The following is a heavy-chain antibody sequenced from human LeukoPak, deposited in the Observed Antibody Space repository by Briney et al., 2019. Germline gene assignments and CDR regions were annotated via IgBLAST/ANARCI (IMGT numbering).Heavy chain of an antibody. D-gene: IGHD3-16*01. CDR2: ISAYNGNT. CDR1: GYTFTSYG. Sequence: ASVKVSCKASGYTFTSYGISWVRQAPGQGLEWMGWISAYNGNTDYAQKLQGRVTMTTDTSTSTVYMELSSLRSDDTAVYYCARDCGITFGGAPLYYFDYWGQGTLVTVSS. CDR3: ARDCGITFGGAPLYYFDY. J-gene: IGHJ4*02. V-gene: IGHV1-18*01.